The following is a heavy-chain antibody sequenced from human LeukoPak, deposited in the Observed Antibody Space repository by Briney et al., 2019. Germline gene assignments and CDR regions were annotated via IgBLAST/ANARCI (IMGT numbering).Heavy chain of an antibody. CDR1: GYTFTGYY. Sequence: ASVKVSCKASGYTFTGYYIHWVRQAPGQGLEWMGGINPNSGDTDYAQKFQGWVTMTRDTSITTVYMELSSLRSEDTAVYYCAREASSRNWGFPYFDYWGQGTLVTVSS. V-gene: IGHV1-2*04. CDR3: AREASSRNWGFPYFDY. CDR2: INPNSGDT. D-gene: IGHD7-27*01. J-gene: IGHJ4*02.